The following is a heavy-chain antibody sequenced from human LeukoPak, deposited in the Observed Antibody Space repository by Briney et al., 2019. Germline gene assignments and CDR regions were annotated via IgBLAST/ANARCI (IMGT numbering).Heavy chain of an antibody. CDR2: INGDNGNT. CDR1: GYTFIIYA. CDR3: ARGGELLYSDY. V-gene: IGHV1-3*01. J-gene: IGHJ4*02. Sequence: ASVKVSCKASGYTFIIYAIHWVRQAPGQRLEWMGWINGDNGNTKYSQKFQGRVTITRDTSASTAYMELSSLRSEDTAVYYCARGGELLYSDYWGQGTLVAVSS. D-gene: IGHD3-10*01.